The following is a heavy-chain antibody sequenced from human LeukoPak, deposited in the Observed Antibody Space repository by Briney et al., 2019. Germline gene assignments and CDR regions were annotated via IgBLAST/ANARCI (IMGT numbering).Heavy chain of an antibody. Sequence: GGPLRLSCAASGFTFSSYSMNWVRQAPGKGLEWVSSISSSSSYIYYADSVKGRFTISRDNAKNSLYLQMNSLRAEDTAVYYCARDVGATPGYFDYWGQGTLVTVSS. J-gene: IGHJ4*02. V-gene: IGHV3-21*01. CDR1: GFTFSSYS. D-gene: IGHD1-26*01. CDR3: ARDVGATPGYFDY. CDR2: ISSSSSYI.